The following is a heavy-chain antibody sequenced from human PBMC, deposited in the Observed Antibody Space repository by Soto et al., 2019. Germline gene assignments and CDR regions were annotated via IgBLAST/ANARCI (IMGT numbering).Heavy chain of an antibody. CDR3: ASTTGIAAAAGFDY. CDR2: IIPIFGTA. Sequence: GASGKVSCKASEGTFSSYAISWVLQAPGQGLEWMGGIIPIFGTANYAQKFQGRVTITADESTSTAYMELSSLRSEDTAVYYCASTTGIAAAAGFDYWGQGTLVTVSS. V-gene: IGHV1-69*13. D-gene: IGHD6-25*01. J-gene: IGHJ4*02. CDR1: EGTFSSYA.